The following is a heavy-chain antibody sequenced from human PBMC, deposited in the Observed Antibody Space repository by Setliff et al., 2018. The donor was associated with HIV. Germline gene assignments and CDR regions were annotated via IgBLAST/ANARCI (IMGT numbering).Heavy chain of an antibody. J-gene: IGHJ4*02. V-gene: IGHV4-4*07. CDR3: ARTYSSNWYIDY. Sequence: SETLSLTCTVSGGSINTYYRSWIRQPAGKGLEWIGRFYTSGSTNYNPSLKSRVTISVDTSKNQFSLKLSSVTAADTAIYYCARTYSSNWYIDYWGQGTLVTVSS. CDR1: GGSINTYY. D-gene: IGHD6-13*01. CDR2: FYTSGST.